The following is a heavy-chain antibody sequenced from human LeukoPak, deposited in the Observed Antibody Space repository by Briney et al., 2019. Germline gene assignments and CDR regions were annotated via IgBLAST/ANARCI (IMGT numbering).Heavy chain of an antibody. CDR2: IIPIFGTA. CDR1: GGTFSSYA. Sequence: SVKVSCKASGGTFSSYAISWVRQAPGQGLEWMGGIIPIFGTANYAQKFQGRVTITADKSTSTAYMELSSLRSEDTAVYYCARDGYSYGRDAFDIWGQGTMVAVSS. D-gene: IGHD5-18*01. CDR3: ARDGYSYGRDAFDI. J-gene: IGHJ3*02. V-gene: IGHV1-69*06.